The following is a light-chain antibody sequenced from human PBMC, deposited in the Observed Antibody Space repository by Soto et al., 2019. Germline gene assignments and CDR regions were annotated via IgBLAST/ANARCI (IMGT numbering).Light chain of an antibody. Sequence: EIVLTQSPGTLSLSPGERATLSCRASQSVSSTYLAWYQHKPGQPPTLLIYGASSRVTGIPDRFSGSGSGTDFTLTISRLEPEDFAVYYCQQYGSSSTWTFGQGTKVEI. J-gene: IGKJ1*01. V-gene: IGKV3-20*01. CDR1: QSVSSTY. CDR3: QQYGSSSTWT. CDR2: GAS.